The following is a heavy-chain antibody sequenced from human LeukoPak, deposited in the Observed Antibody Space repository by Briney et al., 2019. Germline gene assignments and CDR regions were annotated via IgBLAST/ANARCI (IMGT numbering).Heavy chain of an antibody. Sequence: GGSLRLSCAASEFTFSSYSMNWVRQAPGKGLEWVSYITNSGNSKSYADSVKGRFTISRDNSKNTLYLQMNSLRAEDTAVYYCAKSYGGNSGSSGGYDYWGQGTLVTVSS. CDR2: ITNSGNSK. CDR3: AKSYGGNSGSSGGYDY. CDR1: EFTFSSYS. V-gene: IGHV3-48*01. D-gene: IGHD4-23*01. J-gene: IGHJ4*02.